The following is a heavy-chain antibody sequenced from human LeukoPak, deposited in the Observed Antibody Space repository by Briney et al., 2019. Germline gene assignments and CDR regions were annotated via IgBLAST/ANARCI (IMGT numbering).Heavy chain of an antibody. V-gene: IGHV4-39*07. CDR2: IYYSGST. CDR3: ARAGVRRFSTFDP. J-gene: IGHJ5*02. Sequence: SETLSLTCTVSGGSISSSSYYWGWIRQPPGKGLEWIGSIYYSGSTYYNPSLKSRVTISVDTSKNQFSLKLSSVTAADTAVYYCARAGVRRFSTFDPWGQGTLVTVSS. D-gene: IGHD2-8*01. CDR1: GGSISSSSYY.